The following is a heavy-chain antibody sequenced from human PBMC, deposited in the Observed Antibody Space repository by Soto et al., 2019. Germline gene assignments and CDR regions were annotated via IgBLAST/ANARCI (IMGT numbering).Heavy chain of an antibody. CDR3: AREQKLVRGEAFDI. D-gene: IGHD6-13*01. CDR2: TYYRSKWYN. CDR1: GNSVSSNSAA. V-gene: IGHV6-1*01. Sequence: SQTLSLTCAISGNSVSSNSAAWNWIWQSPSRGLEWLGRTYYRSKWYNDYAVSVKSRITINPDTSKNQFSLQLNSVTPEDTAVYYCAREQKLVRGEAFDIWYQGTMVTVSS. J-gene: IGHJ3*02.